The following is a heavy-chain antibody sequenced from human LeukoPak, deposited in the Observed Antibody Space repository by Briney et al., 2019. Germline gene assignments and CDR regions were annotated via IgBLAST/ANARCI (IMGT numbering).Heavy chain of an antibody. V-gene: IGHV4-61*01. CDR2: IYYNGST. D-gene: IGHD7-27*01. J-gene: IGHJ4*02. CDR1: GVSVSSGSYY. Sequence: SETLSLTCTVSGVSVSSGSYYWSWIRQPPGKGLEWIGYIYYNGSTNYNPSLKSRVTISVDTSKNQFSLKLSSVTAADTAVYYCARVSLTGDLEDSFDYWGQGTLVTVSS. CDR3: ARVSLTGDLEDSFDY.